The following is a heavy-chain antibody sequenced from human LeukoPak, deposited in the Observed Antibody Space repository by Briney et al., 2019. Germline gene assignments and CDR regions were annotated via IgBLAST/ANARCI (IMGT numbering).Heavy chain of an antibody. V-gene: IGHV4-59*01. Sequence: SETLSLTCTVSGGSISSYYWSWIRQPPGKGLEWIGYIYYSGSTNYNPSLKSRVTISVDTSKNQFSLKLSSVTAADTAVYYCARDSTDDDYYFDYWGQGTLVTASS. J-gene: IGHJ4*02. CDR2: IYYSGST. D-gene: IGHD3-3*01. CDR3: ARDSTDDDYYFDY. CDR1: GGSISSYY.